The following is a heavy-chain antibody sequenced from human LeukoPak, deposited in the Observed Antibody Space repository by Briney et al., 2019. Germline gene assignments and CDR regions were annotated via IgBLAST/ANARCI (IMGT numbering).Heavy chain of an antibody. CDR1: GGSVTSRSSY. V-gene: IGHV4-39*07. J-gene: IGHJ4*02. CDR3: TRVAEGGTGGRLFDY. CDR2: VYYNGPT. D-gene: IGHD1-26*01. Sequence: PSETLSLTCTVSGGSVTSRSSYWGWVRQSPGKGLEWIESVYYNGPTYYNPSLVSRVTISRDTSRNQFSLKLSSVTAADTAVYYCTRVAEGGTGGRLFDYWGQGTSVIVSS.